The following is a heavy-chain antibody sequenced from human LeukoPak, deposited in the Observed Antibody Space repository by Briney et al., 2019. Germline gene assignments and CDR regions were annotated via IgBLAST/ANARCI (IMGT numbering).Heavy chain of an antibody. D-gene: IGHD6-19*01. CDR1: GFTFSIYS. Sequence: GGSLRLSCAASGFTFSIYSMNWVRQAPGKGLEWVSYISSSSSIIYYADSMKGRFTISRDNTKNSLYLQMNSLRAEDTAVYYCARDGVRYSSGWFEDYWGQGTLVTVSS. CDR2: ISSSSSII. J-gene: IGHJ4*02. V-gene: IGHV3-48*04. CDR3: ARDGVRYSSGWFEDY.